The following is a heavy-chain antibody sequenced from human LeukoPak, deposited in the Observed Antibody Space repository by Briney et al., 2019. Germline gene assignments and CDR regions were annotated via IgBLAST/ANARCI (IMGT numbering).Heavy chain of an antibody. D-gene: IGHD6-13*01. CDR1: GFTFSSYA. J-gene: IGHJ4*02. CDR3: AKGESGYSSSWYDY. CDR2: ISGSGGST. V-gene: IGHV3-23*01. Sequence: PGGSLRLSCAASGFTFSSYAMSWVRQAPGKGLEWVSAISGSGGSTYYADSVKGRLTISRDNSKNTLYLQMNSLRAEDTAVYYCAKGESGYSSSWYDYWGQGTLVTVSS.